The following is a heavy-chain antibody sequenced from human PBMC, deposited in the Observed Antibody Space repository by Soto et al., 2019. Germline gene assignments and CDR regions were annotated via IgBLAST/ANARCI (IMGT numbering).Heavy chain of an antibody. Sequence: GGSLRLSCAASGFTFSSYAMHWVRQAPGKGLEWVAGISYDGSNKYYADSVKCRFTISRDNSKNTLYLQMNSLRAEDTAVYYCARDGGNYDSSGYSPTNWGQGTLVTVSS. CDR2: ISYDGSNK. CDR3: ARDGGNYDSSGYSPTN. D-gene: IGHD3-22*01. J-gene: IGHJ4*02. V-gene: IGHV3-30-3*01. CDR1: GFTFSSYA.